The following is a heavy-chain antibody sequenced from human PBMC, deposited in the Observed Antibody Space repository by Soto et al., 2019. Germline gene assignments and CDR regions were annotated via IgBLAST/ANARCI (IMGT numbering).Heavy chain of an antibody. J-gene: IGHJ4*02. D-gene: IGHD6-13*01. V-gene: IGHV3-7*01. CDR1: GFTFSSYW. CDR3: ASMAVADSIAAAGTFDY. CDR2: IKQDGSEK. Sequence: GASLRLSCAASGFTFSSYWMSWVRQAPGKGLEWVANIKQDGSEKYYVDSVKGRFTISRDNAKNSLYLQMNSLRAEDTAVYYCASMAVADSIAAAGTFDYWRQGTLATVSS.